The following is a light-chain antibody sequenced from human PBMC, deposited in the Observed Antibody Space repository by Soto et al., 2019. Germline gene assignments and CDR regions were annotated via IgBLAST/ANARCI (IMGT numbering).Light chain of an antibody. CDR2: NAS. Sequence: DIQMTQSPSTLSASVGDRVTITCRASQTISSWLAWYQQKPGKAPKLLIYNASTLERGVPSRFSGSGSGTDSTHTITKQQAEDDATYCRQQYSYYATFGQGTKVEIK. CDR1: QTISSW. J-gene: IGKJ1*01. V-gene: IGKV1-5*03. CDR3: QQYSYYAT.